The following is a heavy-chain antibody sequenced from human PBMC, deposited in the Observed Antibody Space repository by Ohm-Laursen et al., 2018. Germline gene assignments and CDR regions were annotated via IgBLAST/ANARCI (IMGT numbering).Heavy chain of an antibody. CDR2: IYYTGST. V-gene: IGHV4-61*01. D-gene: IGHD3-10*01. Sequence: SETLSLTCTVSGGSVSSGSYYWTWIRQPPGKGLEWIGNIYYTGSTNYNPSLKSRVTISVDTSKNQFSLKLSPVTAADTAVYYCARRASGSGNIDYWGQGTLVTVSS. CDR3: ARRASGSGNIDY. CDR1: GGSVSSGSYY. J-gene: IGHJ4*02.